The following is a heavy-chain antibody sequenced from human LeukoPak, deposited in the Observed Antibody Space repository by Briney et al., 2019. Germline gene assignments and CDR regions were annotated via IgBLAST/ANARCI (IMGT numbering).Heavy chain of an antibody. Sequence: GGSLRLSCSGSGFTFSIYAMNWVRQAPGKGLEWVGRIKSKTDGGTTDYAAPVKGRFTISRDDSKNTLYLQMNSLKTEDTAVYYCTTDRSYYDSSGYTARNDYWGQGTLVTVSS. J-gene: IGHJ4*02. CDR2: IKSKTDGGTT. V-gene: IGHV3-15*01. CDR1: GFTFSIYA. CDR3: TTDRSYYDSSGYTARNDY. D-gene: IGHD3-22*01.